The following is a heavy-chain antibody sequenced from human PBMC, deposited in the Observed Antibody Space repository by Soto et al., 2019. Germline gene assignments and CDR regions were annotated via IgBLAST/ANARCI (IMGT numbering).Heavy chain of an antibody. Sequence: QVQLVQSGAEVKKPGASVKVSCKASGYTFTDYGISWVRQAPGQGLEWMGWISAHNGDTNYVQKFQGRVTMTTDTSTSTAYMDLRSLTSDDTAVYYCARDNTVTAPYFYYGMDVWGQGTTVTVSS. CDR2: ISAHNGDT. J-gene: IGHJ6*02. V-gene: IGHV1-18*01. CDR1: GYTFTDYG. CDR3: ARDNTVTAPYFYYGMDV. D-gene: IGHD4-17*01.